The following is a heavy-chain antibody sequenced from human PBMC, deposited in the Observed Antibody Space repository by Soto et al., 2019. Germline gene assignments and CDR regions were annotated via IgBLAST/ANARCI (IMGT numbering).Heavy chain of an antibody. CDR2: ISSSSSTI. V-gene: IGHV3-48*01. CDR1: GFTFSSYS. J-gene: IGHJ3*02. CDR3: ARGLVYCSGGSCYPLLDAFDI. Sequence: GGSLRLSCAASGFTFSSYSMNWVRQAPGKGLEWVSYISSSSSTIYYADSVKGRFTISRDNAKNSLYLQMNSLRAEDTAVYYCARGLVYCSGGSCYPLLDAFDIWGQGTMVTVSS. D-gene: IGHD2-15*01.